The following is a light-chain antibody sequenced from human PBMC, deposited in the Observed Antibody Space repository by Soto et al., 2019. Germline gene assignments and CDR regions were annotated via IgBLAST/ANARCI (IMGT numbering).Light chain of an antibody. V-gene: IGKV1-5*03. CDR3: QQANTFPLT. CDR1: QSISSW. Sequence: DIQMTQSPSTLSASVGDRVTITCRASQSISSWLAWYQQKPGKAPKLLIYKASSLESGVPSRFSGSGSETEFTLTISSLQPDDFATYYCQQANTFPLTFGGGTRVEIK. J-gene: IGKJ4*01. CDR2: KAS.